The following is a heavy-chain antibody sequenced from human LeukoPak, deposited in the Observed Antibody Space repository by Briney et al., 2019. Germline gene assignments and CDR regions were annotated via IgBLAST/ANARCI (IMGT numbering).Heavy chain of an antibody. CDR2: ISSSSSYI. Sequence: GSLRLSCAASGLTFSSYSMNWVRQAPGKGLEWVSSISSSSSYIYYADSVKGRFTISRDNAKNSLYLQMNSLRAEDTAVYYCARDWGNYDFWSGYHTLDAFDIWGQGTMVTVSS. J-gene: IGHJ3*02. CDR1: GLTFSSYS. D-gene: IGHD3-3*01. CDR3: ARDWGNYDFWSGYHTLDAFDI. V-gene: IGHV3-21*01.